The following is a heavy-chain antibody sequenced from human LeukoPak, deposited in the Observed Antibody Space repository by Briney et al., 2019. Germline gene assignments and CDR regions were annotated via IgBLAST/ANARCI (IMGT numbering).Heavy chain of an antibody. J-gene: IGHJ4*02. V-gene: IGHV1-8*01. D-gene: IGHD1-26*01. Sequence: ASVKVSCKASGCTFTSYDINWVRQATGQGLEWMGWMNPNSGNTGYAQKFQGRVTMTRNTSISTAYMELSSLRSEDTAVYYCARVRRYSGSYYRYYFVYWGQGTLVTVSS. CDR1: GCTFTSYD. CDR2: MNPNSGNT. CDR3: ARVRRYSGSYYRYYFVY.